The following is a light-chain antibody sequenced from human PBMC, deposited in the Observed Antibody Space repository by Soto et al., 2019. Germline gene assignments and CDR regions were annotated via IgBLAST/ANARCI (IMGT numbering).Light chain of an antibody. V-gene: IGLV2-14*01. CDR1: SSDVGGYNY. CDR2: EVS. CDR3: SSYTSSGTLYV. J-gene: IGLJ1*01. Sequence: QSALTQPASVSGSPGQSITISCTGTSSDVGGYNYVSWYQQHPGQVPKLMIYEVSSRPSGVSNRFSGYKSGNTASLTISGLQAEDEGDYYCSSYTSSGTLYVFGTGTQLTVL.